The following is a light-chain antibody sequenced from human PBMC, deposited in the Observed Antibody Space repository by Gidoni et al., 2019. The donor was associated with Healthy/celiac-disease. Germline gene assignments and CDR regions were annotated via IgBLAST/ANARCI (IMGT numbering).Light chain of an antibody. J-gene: IGLJ3*02. Sequence: QSVLTQPPSVSGAPGQRVTISCTVSSSNIGAGYDVHWYQQLPGTAPKHLIYGNSNRPSGVPDRFSGSKSGTSASLAITGLQAEDEADYYCQSYDSSLSGSVFGGGTKLTVL. CDR3: QSYDSSLSGSV. V-gene: IGLV1-40*01. CDR2: GNS. CDR1: SSNIGAGYD.